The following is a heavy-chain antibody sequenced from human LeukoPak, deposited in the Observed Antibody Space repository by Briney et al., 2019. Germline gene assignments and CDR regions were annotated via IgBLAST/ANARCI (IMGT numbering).Heavy chain of an antibody. CDR3: ARDTDTIGHSSQLDP. CDR2: IQYDGSKT. V-gene: IGHV3-33*05. Sequence: GGSLRLSCAASGFTFTNYGMHWVRQAPGKGLEWVAAIQYDGSKTYYGDSVKGRFTISRDTSKNTLYLQMNSLRAEDAAVYFCARDTDTIGHSSQLDPWGQGTLVTVSS. CDR1: GFTFTNYG. D-gene: IGHD2-8*01. J-gene: IGHJ5*02.